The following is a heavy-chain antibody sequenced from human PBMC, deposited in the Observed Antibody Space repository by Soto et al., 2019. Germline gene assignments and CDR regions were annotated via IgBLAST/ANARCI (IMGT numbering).Heavy chain of an antibody. J-gene: IGHJ6*02. Sequence: EVQLVESGGGLVKPGGSLRLSCAASGFTFSPYSMNWVRQAPGKGLEWVSSISSSSSYIYYADSVKGRFTISRDNAKYSLYLQMNRLRAEDTAVYYCARDPEGVTRYSYYGMDVWCQGTTVTVSS. D-gene: IGHD2-21*02. CDR1: GFTFSPYS. CDR3: ARDPEGVTRYSYYGMDV. CDR2: ISSSSSYI. V-gene: IGHV3-21*01.